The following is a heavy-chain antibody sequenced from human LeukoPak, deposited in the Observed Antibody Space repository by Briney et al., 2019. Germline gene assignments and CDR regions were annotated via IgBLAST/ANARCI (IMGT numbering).Heavy chain of an antibody. Sequence: GGSLRLSCAASGFTFSSYSMNWVRQAPGKGLEWVSSISSSSSYIYYADSVKGRFTISRDNAKNSLYLQMNSLRAEDTAVYYCAGGPKGYCSGGSCYTGVEDYYYMDVWGKGTTVTVSS. CDR2: ISSSSSYI. CDR1: GFTFSSYS. CDR3: AGGPKGYCSGGSCYTGVEDYYYMDV. D-gene: IGHD2-15*01. J-gene: IGHJ6*03. V-gene: IGHV3-21*01.